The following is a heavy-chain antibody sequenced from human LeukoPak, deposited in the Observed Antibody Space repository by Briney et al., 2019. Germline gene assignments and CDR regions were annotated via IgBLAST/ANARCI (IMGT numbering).Heavy chain of an antibody. D-gene: IGHD6-19*01. CDR1: GFTFDDYA. Sequence: GRSLRLSCAASGFTFDDYAMHWVRQAPGKGLEWVSGISWNSGSIGYADSVKGRFTISRDNAKNSLYLQMNSLRAEDTALYYCAKDAHKEFSGWQWLGRYWYFDLWGRGTLVTVSS. J-gene: IGHJ2*01. CDR2: ISWNSGSI. V-gene: IGHV3-9*01. CDR3: AKDAHKEFSGWQWLGRYWYFDL.